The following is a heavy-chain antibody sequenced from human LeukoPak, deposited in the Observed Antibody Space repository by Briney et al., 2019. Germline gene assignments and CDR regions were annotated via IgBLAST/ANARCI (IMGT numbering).Heavy chain of an antibody. J-gene: IGHJ5*02. CDR1: GGSISSSSYY. CDR3: ARVVGYYDSSGKVPGWFDP. CDR2: IYYSGST. Sequence: MPSETLSLTCTVSGGSISSSSYYWGWIRQPPGKGLEWIGSIYYSGSTYYNPSLKSRVTISVDTSKNQFSLKLSSVTAADTAVYYCARVVGYYDSSGKVPGWFDPWGQGTLVTVSS. D-gene: IGHD3-22*01. V-gene: IGHV4-39*07.